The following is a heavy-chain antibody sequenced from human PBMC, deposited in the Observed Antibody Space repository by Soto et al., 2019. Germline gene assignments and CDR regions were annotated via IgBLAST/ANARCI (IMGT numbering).Heavy chain of an antibody. J-gene: IGHJ4*02. V-gene: IGHV4-30-4*01. CDR1: GGSISRGDYY. CDR2: IYYSGST. CDR3: ASAVTTNLVFDY. D-gene: IGHD4-4*01. Sequence: PSETLSLTCTVSGGSISRGDYYWCWIRQPPGKGLEWIGYIYYSGSTYYSPSLKSRVTISVDTSKNQFSLKLSSVTAAVTAVYYCASAVTTNLVFDYWGQGTLVTVSS.